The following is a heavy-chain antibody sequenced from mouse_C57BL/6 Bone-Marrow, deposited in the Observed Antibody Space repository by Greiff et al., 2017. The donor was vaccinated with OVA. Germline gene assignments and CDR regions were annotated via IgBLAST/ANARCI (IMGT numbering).Heavy chain of an antibody. CDR2: IWGGGST. V-gene: IGHV2-9*01. CDR3: AKHGFPIYYYGSSPYWYFDV. J-gene: IGHJ1*03. D-gene: IGHD1-1*01. Sequence: VQVVESGPGLVAPSQSLSITCTVSGFSLTSYGVDWVRQPPGKGLEWLGVIWGGGSTNYNSALMSRLSISKDNSKSQVFLKMNSLQTDDTAMYYCAKHGFPIYYYGSSPYWYFDVWGTGTTVTVSS. CDR1: GFSLTSYG.